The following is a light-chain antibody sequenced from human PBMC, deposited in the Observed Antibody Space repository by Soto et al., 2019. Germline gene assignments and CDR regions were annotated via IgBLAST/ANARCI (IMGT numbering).Light chain of an antibody. CDR2: DAS. CDR1: QSISSW. V-gene: IGKV1-5*01. CDR3: QQYNSYPWT. J-gene: IGKJ1*01. Sequence: DIQMTQSPSTLSASVGDRVPITCRASQSISSWLAWYQQKPGKAPKLVIYDASSLESGVPSRFSGSGSGTELTLTISSLQPDDFATYYCQQYNSYPWTFGQGTKVDIK.